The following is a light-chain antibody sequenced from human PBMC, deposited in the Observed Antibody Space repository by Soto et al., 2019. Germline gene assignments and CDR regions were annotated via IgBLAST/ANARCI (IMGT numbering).Light chain of an antibody. J-gene: IGKJ4*01. CDR2: GAS. Sequence: DIQLTQSPSFLSASVGYRVTITCRASQAISSYLAWYQQKPGKPPKLLIYGASTLQSDVPSRFSGSGSGTEFTLTVSSLQAEDSATYYCQQFNDYPLTFGGGTKVEIK. V-gene: IGKV1-9*01. CDR1: QAISSY. CDR3: QQFNDYPLT.